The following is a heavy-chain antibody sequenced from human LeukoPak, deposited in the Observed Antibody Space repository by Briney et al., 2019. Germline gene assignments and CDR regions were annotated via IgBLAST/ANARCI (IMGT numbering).Heavy chain of an antibody. CDR1: GFTFGDYA. D-gene: IGHD5-24*01. J-gene: IGHJ6*02. CDR3: TRVDQRSQDYYYGMDV. CDR2: IRSKAYGGTT. Sequence: GGSLRLSCTASGFTFGDYAMSWFRQAPGKGREWVGFIRSKAYGGTTEYAASVKGRFTISRDDSKSIAYLQMNSLKTEDTAVYYCTRVDQRSQDYYYGMDVWGQGTTVTVSS. V-gene: IGHV3-49*03.